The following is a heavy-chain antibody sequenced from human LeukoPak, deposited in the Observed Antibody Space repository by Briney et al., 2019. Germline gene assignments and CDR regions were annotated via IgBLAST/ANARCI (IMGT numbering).Heavy chain of an antibody. CDR2: ISYDGSNK. CDR3: ARDVKTVTTTPIYYYYYMDV. J-gene: IGHJ6*03. D-gene: IGHD4-17*01. Sequence: PGGSLRLSCAASGFTFSSYAMHWVRQAPGKGLEWVAVISYDGSNKYYADSVKGRFTISRDNSKNTLYLQMNSLRAEDTAMYYCARDVKTVTTTPIYYYYYMDVWGKGTTVTVSS. V-gene: IGHV3-30-3*01. CDR1: GFTFSSYA.